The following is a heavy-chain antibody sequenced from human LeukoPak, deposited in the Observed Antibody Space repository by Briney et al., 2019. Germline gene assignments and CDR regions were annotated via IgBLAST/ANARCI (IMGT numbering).Heavy chain of an antibody. D-gene: IGHD3-3*01. V-gene: IGHV4-34*01. CDR2: INHSGST. Sequence: PSETLSLTCAVYGGSFSSYYWSWIRQPPGKGLEWIGEINHSGSTNYNPSLKSRVTISVDTSKNQFSLKLSSVTAADTAVYYCARGLGVVTWRVVGQFDYWGQGTLVTVSS. CDR3: ARGLGVVTWRVVGQFDY. J-gene: IGHJ4*02. CDR1: GGSFSSYY.